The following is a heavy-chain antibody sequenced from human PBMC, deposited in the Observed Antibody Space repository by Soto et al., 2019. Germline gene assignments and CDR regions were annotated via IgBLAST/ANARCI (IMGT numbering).Heavy chain of an antibody. Sequence: QVQLVQSGAEVKKPGASVKVSCKASGYTFSSYGISWVRQAPGQGLEWMGWISAYNGNTNYAQKLQGRVTMTTDTPTSTASMELRRLTSDDTAVYYCSRDPPPVDYWCQGTLVTFSS. CDR2: ISAYNGNT. CDR1: GYTFSSYG. J-gene: IGHJ4*02. V-gene: IGHV1-18*01. CDR3: SRDPPPVDY.